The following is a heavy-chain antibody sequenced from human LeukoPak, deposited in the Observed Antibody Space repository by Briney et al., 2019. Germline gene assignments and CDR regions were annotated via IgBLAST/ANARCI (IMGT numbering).Heavy chain of an antibody. J-gene: IGHJ3*02. V-gene: IGHV3-66*02. CDR1: GFTVSTKY. CDR3: ASYYLEWLFGWAFDI. D-gene: IGHD3-3*01. CDR2: IYSDGST. Sequence: GGSLRLSCAASGFTVSTKYMSWVRQAPGKGLEWVSLIYSDGSTYYADSVKGRITISRDNSKNTMYLQMNSLRAEDTAVYYCASYYLEWLFGWAFDIWGQGTMVTVFS.